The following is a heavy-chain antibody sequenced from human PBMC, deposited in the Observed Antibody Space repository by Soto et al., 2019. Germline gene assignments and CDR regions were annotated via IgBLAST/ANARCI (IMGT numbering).Heavy chain of an antibody. CDR3: ARQGPYYSESSGYYYGWFDP. Sequence: QLLESGPGLVKPSETLSLTCTVSGGSISSSSYYWGWIRQPPGKGLEWIGSIYYSGRTYYNPSLKSRVTISVDTSKNQSFPTLSSDAVEATVVYYCARQGPYYSESSGYYYGWFDPWGQGTLVTVSS. CDR2: IYYSGRT. CDR1: GGSISSSSYY. D-gene: IGHD3-22*01. J-gene: IGHJ5*02. V-gene: IGHV4-39*01.